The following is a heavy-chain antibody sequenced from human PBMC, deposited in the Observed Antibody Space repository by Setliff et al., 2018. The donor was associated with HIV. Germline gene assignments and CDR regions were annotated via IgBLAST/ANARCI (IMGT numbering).Heavy chain of an antibody. CDR2: VNRDGSST. CDR1: GFTFDRFW. CDR3: ARGLDY. V-gene: IGHV3-74*01. J-gene: IGHJ4*02. Sequence: GGSLRLSCAASGFTFDRFWMHWVRQAPGKGLVCVSRVNRDGSSTTYADSVKDRFTISRDNAENSLYLQMNSLRADDTAVYFCARGLDYWGQGTLVTVS.